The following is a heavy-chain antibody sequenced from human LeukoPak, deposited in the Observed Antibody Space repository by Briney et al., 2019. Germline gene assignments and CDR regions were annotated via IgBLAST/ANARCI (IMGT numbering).Heavy chain of an antibody. CDR1: GFTFSSYG. V-gene: IGHV3-33*01. J-gene: IGHJ4*02. CDR2: IWYDGSNK. Sequence: PGGSLRLSCAASGFTFSSYGMHWVRQAPGKGLEWVAVIWYDGSNKYYADSVKGRFTISRDNSKNTLYLQMNSLRAEDTAVYYCARGGQSKYDSSGYLDYFDYWGQGTLVTVSS. D-gene: IGHD3-22*01. CDR3: ARGGQSKYDSSGYLDYFDY.